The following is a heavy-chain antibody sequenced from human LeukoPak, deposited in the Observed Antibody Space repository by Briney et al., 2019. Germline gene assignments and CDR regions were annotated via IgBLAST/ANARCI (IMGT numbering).Heavy chain of an antibody. D-gene: IGHD3-22*01. CDR1: GFTFSSYS. V-gene: IGHV3-21*01. CDR2: ISSSGSYI. CDR3: ARSRSGLVLDY. J-gene: IGHJ4*02. Sequence: GGPLRLSCAASGFTFSSYSMHWVRQAPGKGLEWVSSISSSGSYIYYADSVKGRFTFSRDNAKNSLYLQMDSLRAEDTAVYYCARSRSGLVLDYWGQGTLVTVSS.